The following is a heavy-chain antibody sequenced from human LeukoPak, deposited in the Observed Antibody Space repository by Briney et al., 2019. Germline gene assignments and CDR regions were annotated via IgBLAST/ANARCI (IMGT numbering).Heavy chain of an antibody. D-gene: IGHD3-16*01. CDR1: GFTFSSYA. V-gene: IGHV3-30*04. J-gene: IGHJ4*02. CDR3: ARTGDSNVCWLIDY. CDR2: ISYDGSNK. Sequence: GGSLRLSCAASGFTFSSYAMHWVRQAPGKGLEWVAVISYDGSNKYYADSVKGRFTISRDNSKNTLYLQMNSLRAEDTAVYYCARTGDSNVCWLIDYWGQGTLVTVSS.